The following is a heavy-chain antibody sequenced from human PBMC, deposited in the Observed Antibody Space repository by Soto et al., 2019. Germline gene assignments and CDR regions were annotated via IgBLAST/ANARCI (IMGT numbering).Heavy chain of an antibody. V-gene: IGHV4-39*02. D-gene: IGHD2-15*01. CDR1: GASIKSRNYF. J-gene: IGHJ4*02. CDR3: GRLAEAATGHTDFDF. Sequence: LSLTCTVSGASIKSRNYFWGWIRQPPGKGLEFVGSIHSSGGTYYNPSLKSRVTVSVDLSNSHFSLSLKSLTATDTAVYYCGRLAEAATGHTDFDFWGQGTLVTVSS. CDR2: IHSSGGT.